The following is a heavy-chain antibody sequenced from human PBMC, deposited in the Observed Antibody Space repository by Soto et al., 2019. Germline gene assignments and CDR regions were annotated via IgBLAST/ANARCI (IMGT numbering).Heavy chain of an antibody. CDR2: IIPLFGTP. V-gene: IGHV1-69*06. CDR1: GGTFSNYA. J-gene: IGHJ4*02. Sequence: SVKVSCKASGGTFSNYAVSWVRQAPGHGLQWMGGIIPLFGTPDYAQTFQGRVTISADTSTGTAYMELSSLRSDDTAVYYCARTPFEIASAGTYYFDYWGQGTLVTVSS. CDR3: ARTPFEIASAGTYYFDY. D-gene: IGHD6-13*01.